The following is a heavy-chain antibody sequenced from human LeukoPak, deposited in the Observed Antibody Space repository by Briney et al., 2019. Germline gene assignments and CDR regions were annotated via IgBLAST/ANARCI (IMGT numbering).Heavy chain of an antibody. Sequence: PGGSLRLSCAASGFTFSEYEMNWVRQAPGKGLEWLSHISISGTTIYYADSVEGRFTISRDNAKNSLFLQMNSLRGEDTAVYYCARDGTPSYTSGWVYMDAWGKGTTVTISS. D-gene: IGHD6-19*01. CDR1: GFTFSEYE. CDR3: ARDGTPSYTSGWVYMDA. J-gene: IGHJ6*04. CDR2: ISISGTTI. V-gene: IGHV3-48*03.